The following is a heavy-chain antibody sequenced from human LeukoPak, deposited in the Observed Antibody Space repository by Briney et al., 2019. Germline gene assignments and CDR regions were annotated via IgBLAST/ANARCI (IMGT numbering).Heavy chain of an antibody. Sequence: GGSLRLSCAASGFTVSSNYMSWVRQAPGKGLEWVSVIYSGGSTYYADSVKGRFTISRDNSQNTLYLQMNSLRAEDTAVYYCARVHNSGWYVLDYWGQGTLVTVSS. D-gene: IGHD6-19*01. CDR1: GFTVSSNY. CDR3: ARVHNSGWYVLDY. V-gene: IGHV3-66*01. J-gene: IGHJ4*02. CDR2: IYSGGST.